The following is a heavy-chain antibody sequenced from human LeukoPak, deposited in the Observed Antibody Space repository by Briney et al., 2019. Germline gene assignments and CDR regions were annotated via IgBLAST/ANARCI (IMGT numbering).Heavy chain of an antibody. D-gene: IGHD1-26*01. J-gene: IGHJ4*02. CDR3: ARDGGSYDY. CDR1: GFTFTTYW. CDR2: IKQDGNEK. V-gene: IGHV3-7*01. Sequence: PWGSLRLSCAASGFTFTTYWMSWVRQAPGKGLEWVANIKQDGNEKYYVDSVKGRFTISRDNAKNSLYLQMNSLRAEDTAVYYCARDGGSYDYWGQGTLVTVSS.